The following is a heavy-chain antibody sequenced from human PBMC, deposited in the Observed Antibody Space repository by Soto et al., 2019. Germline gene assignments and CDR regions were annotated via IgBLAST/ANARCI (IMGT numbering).Heavy chain of an antibody. CDR1: DGSISSGDYY. CDR3: ARDSGYGDYGGNYYYGMDV. V-gene: IGHV4-30-4*01. CDR2: IYYSGST. D-gene: IGHD4-17*01. Sequence: PSETLSLTCTVSDGSISSGDYYWSWIRQPPGKGLEWLGYIYYSGSTYYTPSLKSRVTRSVDTSKNQFSLKLSSVTAADTAVYYCARDSGYGDYGGNYYYGMDVWGQGTTVT. J-gene: IGHJ6*02.